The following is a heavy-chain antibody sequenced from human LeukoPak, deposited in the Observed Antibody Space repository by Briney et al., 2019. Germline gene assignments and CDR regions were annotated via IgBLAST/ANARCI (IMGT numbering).Heavy chain of an antibody. CDR2: INPNSGGT. CDR3: ARARLRRITIFEGEYFLH. CDR1: GYTFTGYY. D-gene: IGHD3-3*01. J-gene: IGHJ1*01. V-gene: IGHV1-2*02. Sequence: ASVKVSCKASGYTFTGYYMHWVRQAPGQGLEWMGWINPNSGGTNYAQKFQGRVTMTRDTSISTAYMELSRLRSDDTAVYNCARARLRRITIFEGEYFLHWGQGTLVTVSS.